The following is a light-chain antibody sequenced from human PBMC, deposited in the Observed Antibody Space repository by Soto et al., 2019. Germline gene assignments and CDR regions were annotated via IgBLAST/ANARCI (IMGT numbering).Light chain of an antibody. Sequence: EIVLTQSPGTLSWSPGERATLSCRASQSVSTNYLAWYQRKPGQAPRLLIYGASSRATDLPDRFSGSGSGTDFTLTITRLEPEDFAVYYCQQYGSSPPTFGQGTKVEIK. CDR1: QSVSTNY. CDR3: QQYGSSPPT. V-gene: IGKV3-20*01. CDR2: GAS. J-gene: IGKJ1*01.